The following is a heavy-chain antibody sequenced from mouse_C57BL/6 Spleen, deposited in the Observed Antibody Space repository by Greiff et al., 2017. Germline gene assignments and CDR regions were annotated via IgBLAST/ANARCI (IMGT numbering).Heavy chain of an antibody. CDR1: GFTFSSYA. CDR2: ISSGGDYI. CDR3: TRDEGKGTWFAY. V-gene: IGHV5-9-1*02. Sequence: LQQSGEGLVKPGGSLKLSCAASGFTFSSYAMSWVRQTPEKRLEWVAYISSGGDYIYYADTVKGRFTISRDNARNTLYLQMSSLKSEDTAMYYCTRDEGKGTWFAYWGQGTLVTVSA. J-gene: IGHJ3*01.